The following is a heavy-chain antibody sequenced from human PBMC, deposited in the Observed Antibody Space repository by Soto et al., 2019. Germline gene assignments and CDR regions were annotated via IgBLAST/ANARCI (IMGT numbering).Heavy chain of an antibody. J-gene: IGHJ4*02. CDR3: ASGIQLWLRRINNGYSG. CDR1: GGTFSTYA. V-gene: IGHV1-69*12. D-gene: IGHD5-18*01. Sequence: QVQLVRSGAEVKKPESSVKVSCKAPGGTFSTYAISWVRQAPGQGLEWMGGIIPMFGTANYAQRFQDRVTITADESTNTVYMELRSLRSEDTAVYFCASGIQLWLRRINNGYSGWGQGTLVTVSS. CDR2: IIPMFGTA.